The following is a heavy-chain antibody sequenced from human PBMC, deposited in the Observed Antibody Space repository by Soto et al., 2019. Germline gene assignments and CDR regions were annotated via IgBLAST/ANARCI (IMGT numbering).Heavy chain of an antibody. J-gene: IGHJ4*02. V-gene: IGHV1-69*13. D-gene: IGHD6-13*01. CDR3: ARGGGSSWYGVEGYFDY. CDR2: IIPIFGTA. Sequence: GASVKVSCKASGGTFSSYAISCVRQAPGQGLEWMGGIIPIFGTANYAQKFQGRVTITADESTSTAYMELSSLRSEDTAVYYCARGGGSSWYGVEGYFDYWGQGTLVTVSS. CDR1: GGTFSSYA.